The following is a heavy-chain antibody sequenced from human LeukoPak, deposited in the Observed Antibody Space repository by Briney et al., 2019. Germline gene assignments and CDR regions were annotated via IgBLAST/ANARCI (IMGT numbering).Heavy chain of an antibody. CDR2: ISSSSSYT. CDR3: ARSPPYCSGGSCYLYYFDY. Sequence: PGGSLRLSCAASGFTFSDYYMSWIRQAPGKGLEWVSYISSSSSYTNYADSVKGRFTISRDNANNSLYLQMNSLRAEDTAVYYCARSPPYCSGGSCYLYYFDYWGQGTLVTVSS. V-gene: IGHV3-11*03. D-gene: IGHD2-15*01. CDR1: GFTFSDYY. J-gene: IGHJ4*02.